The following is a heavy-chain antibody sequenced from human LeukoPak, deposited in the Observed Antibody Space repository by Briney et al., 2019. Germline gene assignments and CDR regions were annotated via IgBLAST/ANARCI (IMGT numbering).Heavy chain of an antibody. J-gene: IGHJ4*02. Sequence: ASVKVSCKVSGYTFTDYYMHWVQQAPGKGLEWMGLVDPEDGETIYAEKFQGRVTITADTSTDTAYMELSSLRSEDTAVHYCATALRVGYFDYWGQGTLVTVSS. D-gene: IGHD3-10*01. V-gene: IGHV1-69-2*01. CDR2: VDPEDGET. CDR1: GYTFTDYY. CDR3: ATALRVGYFDY.